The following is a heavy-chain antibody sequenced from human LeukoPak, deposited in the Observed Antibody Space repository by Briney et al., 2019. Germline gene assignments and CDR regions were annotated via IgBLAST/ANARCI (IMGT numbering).Heavy chain of an antibody. CDR3: ARGGWELLKYNWFDP. J-gene: IGHJ5*02. CDR1: GFTFSDYY. CDR2: ISSSSSTI. Sequence: GGSLRLSCAASGFTFSDYYMSWIRQAPGKGLEWVSYISSSSSTIYYADSVKGRFTISRDNAKNSLYLQMNSLRAEDTAVYYCARGGWELLKYNWFDPWGQGTLVTVSS. D-gene: IGHD1-26*01. V-gene: IGHV3-11*04.